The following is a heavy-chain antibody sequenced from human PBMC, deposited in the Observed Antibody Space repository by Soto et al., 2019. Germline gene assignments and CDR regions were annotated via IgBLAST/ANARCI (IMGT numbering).Heavy chain of an antibody. D-gene: IGHD3-22*01. Sequence: EEQLVESGGGLVQPGGSLRLSCVASGFILIGYDMHWVRQATGEGLEWVSAIGTAGDPYYSGSVKGRFTISRGNAENSVYLQMNSLRAGDTAVYYCARAGYDSSGYYFYAMDVWGPGTTVTVSS. CDR2: IGTAGDP. CDR1: GFILIGYD. CDR3: ARAGYDSSGYYFYAMDV. V-gene: IGHV3-13*05. J-gene: IGHJ6*02.